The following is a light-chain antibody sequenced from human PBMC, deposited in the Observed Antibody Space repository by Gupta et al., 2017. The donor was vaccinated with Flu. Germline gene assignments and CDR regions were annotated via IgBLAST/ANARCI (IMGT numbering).Light chain of an antibody. CDR2: ENN. CDR3: GAWDSTGNVYV. Sequence: VIISCSGSGSNIGDNYVSWYQQLPGTAPKLLFYENNKRPSGIPDRFSGSKSGTSATLAITGLQTGDEADYHCGAWDSTGNVYVFGGGTKVTVL. V-gene: IGLV1-51*02. J-gene: IGLJ2*01. CDR1: GSNIGDNY.